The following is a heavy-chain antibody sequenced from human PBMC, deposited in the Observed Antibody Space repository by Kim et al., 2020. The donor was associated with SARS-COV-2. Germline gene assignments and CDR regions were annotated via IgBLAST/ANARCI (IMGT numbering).Heavy chain of an antibody. Sequence: YAQKFQERVTITRDMSTSTAYMELSSLRYEDTAVYYCAADSVVPAAMCYSWGQGTLVTVSS. J-gene: IGHJ4*02. V-gene: IGHV1-58*01. D-gene: IGHD2-2*01. CDR3: AADSVVPAAMCYS.